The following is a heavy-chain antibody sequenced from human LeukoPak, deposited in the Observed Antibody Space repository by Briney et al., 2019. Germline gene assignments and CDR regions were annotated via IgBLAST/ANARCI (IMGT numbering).Heavy chain of an antibody. CDR3: ARGHYDFWSGYESPRYYYMDV. CDR1: GGSISSSSYY. CDR2: IYYSGST. J-gene: IGHJ6*03. Sequence: SETLSLTCTVSGGSISSSSYYWGWIRQPPGKGLEWIGSIYYSGSTYYNPSLKSRVTISVDTSKNQFSLKLSSVTAADTAVYYCARGHYDFWSGYESPRYYYMDVWGKGTTVTVSS. D-gene: IGHD3-3*01. V-gene: IGHV4-39*07.